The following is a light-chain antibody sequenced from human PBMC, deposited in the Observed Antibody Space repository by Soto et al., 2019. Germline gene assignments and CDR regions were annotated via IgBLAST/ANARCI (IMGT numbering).Light chain of an antibody. V-gene: IGKV3-20*01. CDR1: QSVSSSY. J-gene: IGKJ1*01. Sequence: EIVLTQSPGTLSLSPGERATLSCRASQSVSSSYLAWYQQKPGQAPRLLIYGASSRATGIPDRFSGSGSGTDFTLTISRLEPEDFAVYYCQQYGSFTGFPFGQGTKVDIK. CDR2: GAS. CDR3: QQYGSFTGFP.